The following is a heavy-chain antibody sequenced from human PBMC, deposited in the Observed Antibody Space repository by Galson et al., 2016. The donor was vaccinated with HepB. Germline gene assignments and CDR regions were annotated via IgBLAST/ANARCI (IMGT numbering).Heavy chain of an antibody. V-gene: IGHV1-18*04. J-gene: IGHJ4*02. CDR3: VRDVVNEVSSWSRHSYFDH. CDR1: AYSFTTYG. D-gene: IGHD6-13*01. Sequence: SVKVSCKASAYSFTTYGISWVRQAPGQGLEWMGWISNHNGDTNYAQKFRGRLTVTTDTSTSTAYMELRSLRSDDTAVYFCVRDVVNEVSSWSRHSYFDHWGQGTLVTVSS. CDR2: ISNHNGDT.